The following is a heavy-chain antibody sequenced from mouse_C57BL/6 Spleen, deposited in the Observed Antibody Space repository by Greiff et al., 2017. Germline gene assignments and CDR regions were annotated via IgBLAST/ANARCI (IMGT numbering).Heavy chain of an antibody. CDR1: GYTFTSYW. J-gene: IGHJ3*01. V-gene: IGHV1-50*01. CDR2: IDPSDSYT. Sequence: QVQLQQPGAELVKPGASVKLSCKASGYTFTSYWMQWVKQRPGQGLEWIGEIDPSDSYTNYNQKFKGKATLTVDTSSSPAYMQLRSLTSEDSSVYYCARYYGSIYGFAYWGQGALVTVSA. D-gene: IGHD1-1*01. CDR3: ARYYGSIYGFAY.